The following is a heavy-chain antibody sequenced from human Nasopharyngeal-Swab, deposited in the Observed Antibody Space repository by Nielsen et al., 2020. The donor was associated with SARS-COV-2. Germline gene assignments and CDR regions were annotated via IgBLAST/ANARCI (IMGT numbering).Heavy chain of an antibody. CDR1: GGSISSSSYY. J-gene: IGHJ6*03. CDR2: IYYSGST. D-gene: IGHD3-9*01. CDR3: AREALSYYDILTGSSGRPTYYMGV. Sequence: SETLSLTCTVSGGSISSSSYYWGWIRQPPGKGLEWIGSIYYSGSTYYNPSLKSRVTISVDTSKNQFSLKLSSVTAADTVVYYCAREALSYYDILTGSSGRPTYYMGVWGKGTTVTVSS. V-gene: IGHV4-39*07.